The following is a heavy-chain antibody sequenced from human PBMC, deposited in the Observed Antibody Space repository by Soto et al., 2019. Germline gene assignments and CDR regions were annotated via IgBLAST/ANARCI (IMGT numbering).Heavy chain of an antibody. CDR1: GGSISRRTYY. V-gene: IGHV4-39*01. CDR3: AGGQFGPGNY. CDR2: IHDSGNT. J-gene: IGHJ4*02. Sequence: QLQLQESGPGLVKPSETLSLTCSVSGGSISRRTYYWSWIRQPPGKGLEWIGAIHDSGNTYDIPCLKSRLTGSVVTSMTPFSLRLRSVTAADTAVYFCAGGQFGPGNYWGQGALVTVSS. D-gene: IGHD3-10*01.